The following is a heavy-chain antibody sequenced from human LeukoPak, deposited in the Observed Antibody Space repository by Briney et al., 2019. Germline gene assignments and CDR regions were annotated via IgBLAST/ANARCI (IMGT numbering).Heavy chain of an antibody. J-gene: IGHJ4*02. V-gene: IGHV4-39*01. CDR1: GGSISSSSYY. Sequence: SETLSLTCTVSGGSISSSSYYWGWIRQPPGKGLERIGSIYYSGSTYYNPSLKSRVTISVDTSKNQFSLKLSSVTAADTAVYYCARMDGYNDFDYWGQGTLVTVSS. D-gene: IGHD5-24*01. CDR3: ARMDGYNDFDY. CDR2: IYYSGST.